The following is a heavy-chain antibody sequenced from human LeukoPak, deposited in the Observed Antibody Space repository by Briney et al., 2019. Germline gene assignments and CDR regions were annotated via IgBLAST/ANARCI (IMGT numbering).Heavy chain of an antibody. Sequence: SETLSLTCTVSGGSISIYYWSWIRQPPGKGLEWIGYIYYSGSTNYNPSLKSRVTISVDTSKNQFSLKLSSVTATDTAVYYCAREGYDFWSGYPDYWGQGTLVTVSS. D-gene: IGHD3-3*01. V-gene: IGHV4-59*01. CDR1: GGSISIYY. CDR2: IYYSGST. CDR3: AREGYDFWSGYPDY. J-gene: IGHJ4*02.